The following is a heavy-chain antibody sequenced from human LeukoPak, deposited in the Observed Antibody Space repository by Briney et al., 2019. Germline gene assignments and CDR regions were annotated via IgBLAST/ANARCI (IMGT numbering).Heavy chain of an antibody. J-gene: IGHJ6*02. CDR1: GGSFSGYY. CDR2: INHSGST. D-gene: IGHD3-3*01. CDR3: ARARVLLWENYPALKYYDFWSGYFSGYYGMDV. Sequence: SETLSLTCAVYGGSFSGYYWSWIRQPPGKGLEWIGEINHSGSTNYNPSLKSRVTISVDTSKNQFSLKLSSVTAADTAVYYCARARVLLWENYPALKYYDFWSGYFSGYYGMDVWGQGTTVTVSS. V-gene: IGHV4-34*01.